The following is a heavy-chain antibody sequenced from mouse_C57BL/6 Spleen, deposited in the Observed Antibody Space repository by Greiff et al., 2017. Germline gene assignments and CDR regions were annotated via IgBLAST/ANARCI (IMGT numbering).Heavy chain of an antibody. D-gene: IGHD2-3*01. J-gene: IGHJ1*03. V-gene: IGHV1-62-2*01. Sequence: VQLQESGAELVKPGASVKLSCKASGYTFTEYTIHWVKQRSGQGLEWIGWFYPGSGSIKYNEKFKDNATLTADKSSSTVYMELSRLTSEVSAVYFCARHVSIYDGYGYFDVWGTGTTVTVSS. CDR2: FYPGSGSI. CDR3: ARHVSIYDGYGYFDV. CDR1: GYTFTEYT.